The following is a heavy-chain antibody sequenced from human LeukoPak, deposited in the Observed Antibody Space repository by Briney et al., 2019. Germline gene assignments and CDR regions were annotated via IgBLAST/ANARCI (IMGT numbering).Heavy chain of an antibody. Sequence: GGSLRLSCAASGFTVSSNYMSWVRQAPGKGLQWVSVIYTDGNTYYADSVKGRFTISRDNSKNTLYLQMNSLRAEDTAVYYCATAPLSTTYSFTWEHDYWGQGTLVTVSS. CDR2: IYTDGNT. V-gene: IGHV3-66*01. CDR1: GFTVSSNY. J-gene: IGHJ4*02. D-gene: IGHD1/OR15-1a*01. CDR3: ATAPLSTTYSFTWEHDY.